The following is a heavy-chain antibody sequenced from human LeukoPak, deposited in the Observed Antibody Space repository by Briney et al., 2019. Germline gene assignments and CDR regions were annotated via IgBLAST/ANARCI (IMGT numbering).Heavy chain of an antibody. Sequence: GPGGSLRLSCAASGFTFDDYGRSWVRQAPGKGLEWVSGINWNGGSTGYADSVKGRFTISRDNAKNSLYLQMNSLRAEDTALYYCATIMVRGVIRVSQRDYSGQGTLVTVSS. CDR3: ATIMVRGVIRVSQRDY. D-gene: IGHD3-10*01. J-gene: IGHJ4*02. CDR1: GFTFDDYG. V-gene: IGHV3-20*04. CDR2: INWNGGST.